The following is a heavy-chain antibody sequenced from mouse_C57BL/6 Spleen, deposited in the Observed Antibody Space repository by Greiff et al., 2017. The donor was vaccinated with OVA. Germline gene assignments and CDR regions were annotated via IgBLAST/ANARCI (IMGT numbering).Heavy chain of an antibody. V-gene: IGHV1-26*01. D-gene: IGHD2-2*01. CDR2: INPNNGGT. Sequence: VQLQQSGPELVKPGASVKISCKASGYTFTDYYMNWVKQSHGKSLEWIGDINPNNGGTSYNQKFKGKATLTVDKSSSTAYMELRSLTSEDSAVYYCARSGVWLDYYAMDYWGQGTSVTVSS. CDR3: ARSGVWLDYYAMDY. CDR1: GYTFTDYY. J-gene: IGHJ4*01.